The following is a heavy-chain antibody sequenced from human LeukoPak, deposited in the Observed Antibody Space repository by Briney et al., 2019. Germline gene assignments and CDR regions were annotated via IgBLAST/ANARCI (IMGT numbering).Heavy chain of an antibody. CDR3: ARHSYYYDSSGEY. D-gene: IGHD3-22*01. Sequence: SETLSLTCTVSGGSISSDNYYWGWIRQPPGKGLEWIGHIFYSGTTYYNPSLKSRVTISVDMPKNQFSLKLSSVIAADTAVYYCARHSYYYDSSGEYWSRGTLVTVSS. CDR2: IFYSGTT. J-gene: IGHJ4*02. V-gene: IGHV4-39*01. CDR1: GGSISSDNYY.